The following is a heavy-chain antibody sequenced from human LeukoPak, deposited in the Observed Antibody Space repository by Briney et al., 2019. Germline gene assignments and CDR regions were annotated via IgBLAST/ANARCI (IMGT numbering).Heavy chain of an antibody. Sequence: PGGSLRLSCAASGFTFSIYAMSWVRQAPGKGLEWVSAISGSGGTAYYADSVKGRFTISRDNSKNTLYLQMNSLRAEDTAVYYCVKEAQGCSITSCYFDSWGQGTLVTVSS. J-gene: IGHJ4*02. V-gene: IGHV3-23*01. CDR3: VKEAQGCSITSCYFDS. CDR2: ISGSGGTA. D-gene: IGHD2-2*01. CDR1: GFTFSIYA.